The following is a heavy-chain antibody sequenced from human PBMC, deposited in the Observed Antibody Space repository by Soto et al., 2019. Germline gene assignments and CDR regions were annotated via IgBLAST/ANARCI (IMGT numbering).Heavy chain of an antibody. Sequence: QVQLQESGPGLVKPSETLSLTCTVSGGSISSYYWSWIRQPPGKGLEWIGYIYYSGSTNNNPSLKSRVTISVDTSKNQFSLKLSSVTAADTAVYYCARAWGRVFDYWGQGTLVTVSS. CDR3: ARAWGRVFDY. CDR2: IYYSGST. D-gene: IGHD3-16*01. J-gene: IGHJ4*02. CDR1: GGSISSYY. V-gene: IGHV4-59*01.